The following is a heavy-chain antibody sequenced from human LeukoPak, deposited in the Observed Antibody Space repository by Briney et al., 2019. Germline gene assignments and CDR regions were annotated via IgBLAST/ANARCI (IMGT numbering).Heavy chain of an antibody. D-gene: IGHD6-13*01. Sequence: PGGSLRLSCAASGFTFRSYAMNWVRQAPGKGLEWVSAISGSGGSTYYADSVKGRFTISRDNSKNTLSLQMNSLRVEDTAVYYCAKDIAAAGITSDYWGQGTLVTVSS. CDR3: AKDIAAAGITSDY. CDR2: ISGSGGST. J-gene: IGHJ4*02. V-gene: IGHV3-23*01. CDR1: GFTFRSYA.